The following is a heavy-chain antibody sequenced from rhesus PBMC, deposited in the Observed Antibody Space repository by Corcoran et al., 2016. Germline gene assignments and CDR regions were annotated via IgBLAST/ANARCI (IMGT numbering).Heavy chain of an antibody. J-gene: IGHJ4*01. CDR2: IYGSGGSN. CDR3: ARERRWGYSGYYCDY. D-gene: IGHD5-42*01. Sequence: QVQLQESGPGLVKPSETLSLTCAVSGYSISSGYYWNWIRQPPGKGLEWIGSIYGSGGSNYLNPALKSRVTLSVDTSKNQCSLKLSSVTAADTAVYYCARERRWGYSGYYCDYWGQGVLVTVSS. V-gene: IGHV4S14*01. CDR1: GYSISSGYY.